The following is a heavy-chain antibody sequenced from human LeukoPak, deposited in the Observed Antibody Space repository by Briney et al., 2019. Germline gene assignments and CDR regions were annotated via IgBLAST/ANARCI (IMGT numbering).Heavy chain of an antibody. CDR3: AFGDYESNWFDP. CDR2: IIPIFGTA. CDR1: GGTFSSYA. V-gene: IGHV1-69*06. Sequence: SVKVSCKASGGTFSSYAISWVRQAPGQGLEWMGGIIPIFGTANYAQKFQGRVTITADKSTSTAYMELSSLRSEDTAVYYCAFGDYESNWFDPWGQGTLVTVSS. J-gene: IGHJ5*02. D-gene: IGHD4-17*01.